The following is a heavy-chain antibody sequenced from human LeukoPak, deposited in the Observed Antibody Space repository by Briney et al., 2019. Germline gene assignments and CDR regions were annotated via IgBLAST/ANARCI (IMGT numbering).Heavy chain of an antibody. CDR1: GFTFSSYW. V-gene: IGHV3-53*01. CDR2: IYSGGST. D-gene: IGHD3-10*01. CDR3: ARGLTRYGSGSYYFDY. J-gene: IGHJ4*02. Sequence: PGGSLRLSCAASGFTFSSYWMSWVRQAPGKGLEWVSVIYSGGSTYYADSVKGRFTISRDNSKNTLYLQMNSLRAEDTAVYYCARGLTRYGSGSYYFDYWGQGTLVTVSS.